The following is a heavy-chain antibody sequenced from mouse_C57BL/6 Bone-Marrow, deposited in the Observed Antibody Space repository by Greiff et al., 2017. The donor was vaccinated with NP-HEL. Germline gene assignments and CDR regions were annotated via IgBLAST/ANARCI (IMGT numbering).Heavy chain of an antibody. D-gene: IGHD2-1*01. J-gene: IGHJ4*01. V-gene: IGHV5-17*01. CDR3: AGRRGNRYYYAMDY. CDR2: ISSGSSTI. Sequence: EVQRVESGGGLVKPGGSLKLSCAASGFTFSDYGMHWVRQAPEKGLEWVAYISSGSSTIYYADTVKGRFTISRDNAKNTLFLQMTSLRSEDTAMYYCAGRRGNRYYYAMDYWGQGTAVTVSS. CDR1: GFTFSDYG.